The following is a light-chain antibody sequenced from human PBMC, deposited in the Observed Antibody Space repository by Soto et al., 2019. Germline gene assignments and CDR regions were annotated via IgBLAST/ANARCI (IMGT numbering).Light chain of an antibody. CDR3: QQDYNLH. CDR1: QSVSSSY. V-gene: IGKV3D-7*01. CDR2: GAS. J-gene: IGKJ5*01. Sequence: EIVLTQSPGTLSLSPGERVTLSCRASQSVSSSYLTWYQQKPGQAPRLLIYGASTRATSIPARFSGSGSGTDFTLTISSLQPEDFAVYYCQQDYNLHFGQGTRLEIK.